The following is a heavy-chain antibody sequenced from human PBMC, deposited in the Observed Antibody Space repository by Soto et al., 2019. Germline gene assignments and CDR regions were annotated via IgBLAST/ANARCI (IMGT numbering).Heavy chain of an antibody. D-gene: IGHD6-25*01. V-gene: IGHV3-7*01. CDR1: GFMFSAYW. CDR3: VREDWQRFDR. Sequence: EVQLVESGGGLVQPGGSLRLSCEASGFMFSAYWMSWVRQDPRKGLEWVATISGGASDKFYVDSVKGRVTISRDDAKNSLYLQMNSLRDEETAVYYCVREDWQRFDRWGQGTLVTVSS. CDR2: ISGGASDK. J-gene: IGHJ4*02.